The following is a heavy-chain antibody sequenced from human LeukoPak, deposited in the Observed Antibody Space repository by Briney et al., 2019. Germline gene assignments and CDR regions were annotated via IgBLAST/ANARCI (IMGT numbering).Heavy chain of an antibody. CDR2: IYYTGNT. V-gene: IGHV4-39*01. CDR1: GFTFSSYSMN. CDR3: ARRNWNYENWLDP. D-gene: IGHD1-7*01. Sequence: PGGSLRLSCAASGFTFSSYSMNWVRQAPGKGLEWIGSIYYTGNTYYNPSLKSRVAISVDTSNNQFFLKLTSVAAADTAVYYCARRNWNYENWLDPWGQGTLVTVSS. J-gene: IGHJ5*02.